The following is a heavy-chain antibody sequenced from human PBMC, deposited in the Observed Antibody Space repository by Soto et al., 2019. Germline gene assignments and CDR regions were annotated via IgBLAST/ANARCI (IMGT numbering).Heavy chain of an antibody. Sequence: SVKVCCKASGGTFSSYAISWVRQAPGQGLEWMGGIIPIFGTANHAQKFQGRVTSTADKSTSTAYMELSSLRSEDTAVYYCAREGYYDSSGYYPNWFDPWGQGTLVTVSS. CDR3: AREGYYDSSGYYPNWFDP. D-gene: IGHD3-22*01. CDR1: GGTFSSYA. J-gene: IGHJ5*02. V-gene: IGHV1-69*06. CDR2: IIPIFGTA.